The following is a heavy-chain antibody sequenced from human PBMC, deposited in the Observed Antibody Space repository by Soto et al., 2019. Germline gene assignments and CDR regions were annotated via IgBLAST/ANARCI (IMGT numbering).Heavy chain of an antibody. D-gene: IGHD2-2*02. CDR1: GFTFSSYA. Sequence: QVQLVESGGGVVQPGRSLRLSCAASGFTFSSYAMHWVRQAPGKGLEWVAVISYDGSNKYYADSVKGRFTISRDNSKNPLYLQMNSLRAADTAVYYCARGVLVPASILYYYGMDVWGQGTTVTVSS. J-gene: IGHJ6*02. V-gene: IGHV3-30-3*01. CDR3: ARGVLVPASILYYYGMDV. CDR2: ISYDGSNK.